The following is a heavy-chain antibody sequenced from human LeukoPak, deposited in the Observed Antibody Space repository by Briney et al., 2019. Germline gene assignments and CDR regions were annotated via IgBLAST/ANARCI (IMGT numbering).Heavy chain of an antibody. Sequence: ASVKVSCKGSGYTFTSFGINWVRQAPGQGLELMGWISGKTNYAQKFQGRVTMTTDTSTSTDYMELSSLRSEDTAVYYCAGGRGTMVRGVIQRYYYYYMDVWGKGTTVTISS. D-gene: IGHD3-10*01. V-gene: IGHV1-18*01. CDR3: AGGRGTMVRGVIQRYYYYYMDV. CDR2: ISGKT. CDR1: GYTFTSFG. J-gene: IGHJ6*03.